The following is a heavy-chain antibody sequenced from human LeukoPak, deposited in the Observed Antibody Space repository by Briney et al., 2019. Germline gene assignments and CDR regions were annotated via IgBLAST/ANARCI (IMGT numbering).Heavy chain of an antibody. J-gene: IGHJ4*02. V-gene: IGHV4-34*01. CDR3: ASAPFNSSGYLSPAY. CDR2: INHSGST. D-gene: IGHD3-22*01. CDR1: GGSFSGYY. Sequence: SETLSLTCAVYGGSFSGYYWSWIRQPPGKGLEWIGEINHSGSTNYNPSLKSRVTISVDTSRNQFSLKLSSVTAADTAVYYCASAPFNSSGYLSPAYWGQGTLVTVSS.